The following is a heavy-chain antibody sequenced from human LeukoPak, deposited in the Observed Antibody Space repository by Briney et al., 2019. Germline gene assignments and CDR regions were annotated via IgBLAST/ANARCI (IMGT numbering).Heavy chain of an antibody. V-gene: IGHV5-51*01. Sequence: GESLKISCKGSGYTFTNYWIAWVRQMPGRGPERIAIIYPGDSNTRYSPSFQGQITISADKSISTAYLQWSSLKASDTAMYYCARQGMHYNFLTGYYSYYLDYWGQGTLVTVSS. CDR2: IYPGDSNT. J-gene: IGHJ4*02. CDR3: ARQGMHYNFLTGYYSYYLDY. CDR1: GYTFTNYW. D-gene: IGHD3-9*01.